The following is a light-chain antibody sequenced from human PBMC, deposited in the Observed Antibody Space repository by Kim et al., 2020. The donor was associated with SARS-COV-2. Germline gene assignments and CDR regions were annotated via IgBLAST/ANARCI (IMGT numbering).Light chain of an antibody. CDR2: GAS. V-gene: IGKV3-15*01. CDR1: QSVSSD. Sequence: EVVMTQSPATLSVSPGERATLSCRASQSVSSDLAWYQQKPGQAPRLLIYGASTRATGIPARFSGTGSGTEFTLTISSLQSEDFAVYYCQNYNSGPPWTFGQGTKVEI. J-gene: IGKJ1*01. CDR3: QNYNSGPPWT.